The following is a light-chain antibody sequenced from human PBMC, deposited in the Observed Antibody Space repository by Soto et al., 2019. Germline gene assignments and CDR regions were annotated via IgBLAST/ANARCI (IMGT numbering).Light chain of an antibody. CDR1: QSVSSSY. V-gene: IGKV3-20*01. CDR2: GAS. Sequence: EIVLTQSPGTLSLSPGERATLSCRASQSVSSSYLAWYQQKPGQATSLLIYGASSRATGIPDRFSVSGSGTDFTLTISRLEPEDVAVYYCQQYGSSPPMYTFGQGTKLEIK. CDR3: QQYGSSPPMYT. J-gene: IGKJ2*01.